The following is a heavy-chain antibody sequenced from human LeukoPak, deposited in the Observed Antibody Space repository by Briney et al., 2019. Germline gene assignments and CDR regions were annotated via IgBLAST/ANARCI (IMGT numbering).Heavy chain of an antibody. CDR3: ARDSCSGGSCYVDY. J-gene: IGHJ4*02. CDR2: INPSGGST. Sequence: ASVKVSCKASGYTFTSYYMHWVRQAPGQGLEWMGIINPSGGSTSYAQKFQGRVTMTRDTSTSTAYIELRSLRSDDTAVYYCARDSCSGGSCYVDYWGQGTLVTVSS. V-gene: IGHV1-46*01. CDR1: GYTFTSYY. D-gene: IGHD2-15*01.